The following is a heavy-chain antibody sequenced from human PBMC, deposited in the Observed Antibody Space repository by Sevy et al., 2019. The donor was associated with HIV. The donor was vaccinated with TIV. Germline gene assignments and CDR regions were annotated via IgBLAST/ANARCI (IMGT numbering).Heavy chain of an antibody. J-gene: IGHJ4*02. Sequence: GGSLRLCCAASGFTFSKYSMSWVRQPPGKGLEGVSTLSFGCGEINYADSVKGRFTISRDNSKSSVYLQMNNLRPEDTTEYYCAREGCTKPHDYWGQGTLVTVSS. CDR3: AREGCTKPHDY. CDR2: LSFGCGEI. V-gene: IGHV3-23*01. D-gene: IGHD2-8*01. CDR1: GFTFSKYS.